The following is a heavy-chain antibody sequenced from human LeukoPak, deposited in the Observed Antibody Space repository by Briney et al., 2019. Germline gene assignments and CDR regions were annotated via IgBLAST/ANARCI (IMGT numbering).Heavy chain of an antibody. Sequence: GGSLRLSCAASGFTFSSYEMNWVRQAPGKGREWVSYISSSGSTIYYAASVKGRFTISRDNVKNSLYLQMNSLRAEDTAVYYCARVDMVRGVIITGYYYMDVWGKGTTVTISS. CDR1: GFTFSSYE. CDR2: ISSSGSTI. D-gene: IGHD3-10*01. J-gene: IGHJ6*03. V-gene: IGHV3-48*03. CDR3: ARVDMVRGVIITGYYYMDV.